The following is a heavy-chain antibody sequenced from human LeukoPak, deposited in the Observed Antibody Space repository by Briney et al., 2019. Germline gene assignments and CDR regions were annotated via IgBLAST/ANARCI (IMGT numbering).Heavy chain of an antibody. CDR1: GFTFSSYA. CDR3: AKNGSPRIVVVTAIYNWFDP. J-gene: IGHJ5*02. CDR2: ISGSGGST. V-gene: IGHV3-23*01. D-gene: IGHD2-21*02. Sequence: PGGSLRLSCAASGFTFSSYAMSWVRQAPGKRLEWVSAISGSGGSTYYADSVKGRFTISRDNSKNTLYLQMNSLRAEDTAVYYCAKNGSPRIVVVTAIYNWFDPWGQGTLVTVSS.